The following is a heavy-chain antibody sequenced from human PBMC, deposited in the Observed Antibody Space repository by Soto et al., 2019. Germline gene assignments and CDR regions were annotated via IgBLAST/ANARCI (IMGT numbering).Heavy chain of an antibody. D-gene: IGHD3-22*01. CDR1: GFTLSRHT. CDR2: IGSRTSDI. J-gene: IGHJ3*02. V-gene: IGHV3-21*01. Sequence: GGSLRLFCAASGFTLSRHTMNWVRQAPGKGLEWVSFIGSRTSDIYYADSVKGRFTISRDNAKNSLYLDLTRLRAEDTAVYFCVRDYYDTSGYPNTFDMWGQGTMVTVSS. CDR3: VRDYYDTSGYPNTFDM.